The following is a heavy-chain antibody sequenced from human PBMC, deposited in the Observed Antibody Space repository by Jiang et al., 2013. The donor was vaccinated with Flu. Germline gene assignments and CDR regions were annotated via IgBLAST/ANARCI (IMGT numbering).Heavy chain of an antibody. Sequence: VQLVESGAEVKKPGESLKISCKGSGYSFYGFWIVWVRQVPGKGLEWMGMIYPDDSKSRYSPSFQGQVTISADKSISTAYLQWSSLKASDTAMYYCARYGGPTLAANWFDFWGQGTLVTVSS. J-gene: IGHJ5*01. V-gene: IGHV5-51*03. D-gene: IGHD1-26*01. CDR2: IYPDDSKS. CDR3: ARYGGPTLAANWFDF. CDR1: GYSFYGFW.